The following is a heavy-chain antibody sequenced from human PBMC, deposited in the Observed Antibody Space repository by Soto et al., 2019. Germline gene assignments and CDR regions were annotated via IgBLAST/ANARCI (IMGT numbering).Heavy chain of an antibody. Sequence: SETLSLTCIVSGGSINSSSYYWGWIRQHPGKGLEWIGYIYYSGSTYYNPSLKSRVTISVDTSKNQFSLKLSSVTAADTAVYYCARDLPYCGGDCYGMDVWGQGTTVTVSS. D-gene: IGHD2-21*01. CDR1: GGSINSSSYY. CDR3: ARDLPYCGGDCYGMDV. CDR2: IYYSGST. J-gene: IGHJ6*02. V-gene: IGHV4-31*03.